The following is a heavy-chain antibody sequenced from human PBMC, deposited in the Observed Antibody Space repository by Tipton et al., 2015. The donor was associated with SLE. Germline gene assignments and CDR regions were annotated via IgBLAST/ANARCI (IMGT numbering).Heavy chain of an antibody. CDR3: ARRSGIHYFDF. V-gene: IGHV1-8*01. CDR2: MNPKSGNT. CDR1: GYTFSSHD. J-gene: IGHJ4*02. Sequence: QVQLVQSGAEVKKPGASVKVSCKASGYTFSSHDINWVRQAPGQGLEWMGWMNPKSGNTGYSQKFQGRVSMTRNTSISTAYLEMRSLRFEDTAVYYCARRSGIHYFDFWGQGTLVTVSS.